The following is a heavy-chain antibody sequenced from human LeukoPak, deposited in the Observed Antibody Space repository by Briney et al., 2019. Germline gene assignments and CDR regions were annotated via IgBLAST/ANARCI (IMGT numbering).Heavy chain of an antibody. J-gene: IGHJ4*02. D-gene: IGHD6-19*01. CDR1: GGSFSGYY. CDR2: INHSGST. CDR3: ARGLTAVALYFDY. V-gene: IGHV4-34*01. Sequence: PSETLSLTCAVYGGSFSGYYWSWIRQPPGKGLEWIGEINHSGSTNYNPSLKSRVTISVDTSKNQFSLKLSSVTAADTAVYYCARGLTAVALYFDYWGQGTLVTVSS.